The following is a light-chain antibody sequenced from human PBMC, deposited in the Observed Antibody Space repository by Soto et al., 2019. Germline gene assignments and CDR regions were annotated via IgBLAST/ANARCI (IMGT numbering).Light chain of an antibody. J-gene: IGKJ1*01. Sequence: DIQMTQSPSTLSAAVGDRVTIACRASQSISNWLAWYQQKPGKAPKLLIYQSSNLETGVPSRFSGSGSGTEFTLTTRNLPADDFATYYCQQYNKTFGQGTKVEF. CDR2: QSS. CDR1: QSISNW. CDR3: QQYNKT. V-gene: IGKV1-5*03.